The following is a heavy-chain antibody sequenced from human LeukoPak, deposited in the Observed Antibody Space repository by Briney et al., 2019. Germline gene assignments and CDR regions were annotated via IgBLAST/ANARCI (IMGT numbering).Heavy chain of an antibody. V-gene: IGHV3-23*01. Sequence: GGSLRLSCAASGFSFSSFAMSWVRQAPGKGLEWVSGITSSGGDTYYTDSVKGRFTISRDNSKSTLYLQMNSLRAEDTAVYYCGRSTAWYAFDYWGQGTLVTVSS. CDR1: GFSFSSFA. D-gene: IGHD6-19*01. CDR3: GRSTAWYAFDY. J-gene: IGHJ4*02. CDR2: ITSSGGDT.